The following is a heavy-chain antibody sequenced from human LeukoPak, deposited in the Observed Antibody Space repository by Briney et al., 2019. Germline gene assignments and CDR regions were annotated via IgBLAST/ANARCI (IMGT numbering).Heavy chain of an antibody. D-gene: IGHD3-10*01. Sequence: SETLSLTRTVSGGSISSYFWTWIRQPPGKGLEWIGEINHSGSTNYNPSLKSRVTISVDMSKNQFSLKLSSVTAADTAVYYCARDGSGTENDYWGQGTLVTVSS. V-gene: IGHV4-34*01. CDR2: INHSGST. CDR1: GGSISSYF. CDR3: ARDGSGTENDY. J-gene: IGHJ4*02.